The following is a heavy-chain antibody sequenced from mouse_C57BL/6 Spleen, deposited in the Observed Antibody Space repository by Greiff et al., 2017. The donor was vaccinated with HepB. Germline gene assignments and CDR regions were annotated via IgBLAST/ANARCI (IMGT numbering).Heavy chain of an antibody. CDR1: GYTFTGYW. CDR3: ARRAYGSSYVGFAY. J-gene: IGHJ3*01. V-gene: IGHV1-9*01. D-gene: IGHD1-1*01. Sequence: QVQLQQSGAELMKPGASVKLSCKATGYTFTGYWIEGVKKRPGQGLEWIGEILPGSGSTNYNEKLKGKATFTADTSSNTAYMQLSSLTTEDSAIYYCARRAYGSSYVGFAYWGQGTLVTVSA. CDR2: ILPGSGST.